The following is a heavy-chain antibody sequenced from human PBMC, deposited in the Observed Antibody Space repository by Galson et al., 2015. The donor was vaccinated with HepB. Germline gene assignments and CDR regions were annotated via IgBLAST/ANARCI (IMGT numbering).Heavy chain of an antibody. CDR1: GFTFSNYA. D-gene: IGHD2-2*02. Sequence: SLRLSCAASGFTFSNYAMSWVRQAPGKGPEWVSTVSGSGDSTYYADSVKGRFTISRDNSENMLYLQMNSLRAEDTAVYFCATARIVVVPAAIGPDYWGQGTLVTVSS. CDR2: VSGSGDST. J-gene: IGHJ4*02. V-gene: IGHV3-23*01. CDR3: ATARIVVVPAAIGPDY.